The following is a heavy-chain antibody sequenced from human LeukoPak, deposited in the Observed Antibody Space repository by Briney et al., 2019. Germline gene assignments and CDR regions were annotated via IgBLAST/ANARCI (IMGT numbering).Heavy chain of an antibody. V-gene: IGHV3-53*01. CDR2: IYSGGNT. J-gene: IGHJ4*02. D-gene: IGHD3-22*01. Sequence: GGSLRLSCAASRFTVSNNYMSWVRQAPGKGLEWVSLIYSGGNTYYADSVRGRFSISRDNSKNTLYLQMNSLRAEDTAIYYCAVYSSLDYWSQGTLVTVSS. CDR3: AVYSSLDY. CDR1: RFTVSNNY.